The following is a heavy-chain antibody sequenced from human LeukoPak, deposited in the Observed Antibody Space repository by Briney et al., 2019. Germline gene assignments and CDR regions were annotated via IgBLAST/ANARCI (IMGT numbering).Heavy chain of an antibody. V-gene: IGHV4-34*01. D-gene: IGHD3-22*01. CDR1: GGSFSGYY. CDR2: INHSGST. Sequence: SETLSLTCAVYGGSFSGYYWSWIRQPPGKGLEWIGKINHSGSTNYNPSLKSRVTISVDTSKNQFSLKLSSVTAADTAVYYCARGHGSYYYDSSGYLGVFDYWGQGTLVTVSS. CDR3: ARGHGSYYYDSSGYLGVFDY. J-gene: IGHJ4*02.